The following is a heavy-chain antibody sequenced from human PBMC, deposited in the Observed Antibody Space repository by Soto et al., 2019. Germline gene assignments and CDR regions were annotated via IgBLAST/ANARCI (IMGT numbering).Heavy chain of an antibody. CDR2: INPATGAA. CDR1: GYPVTAYY. D-gene: IGHD3-3*01. V-gene: IGHV1-2*02. CDR3: ARGGGVGVAGSAAFDM. Sequence: QLHLVQSGAVVKKPGASVMVSCSASGYPVTAYYMHWVRQAPGRGLEWMGGINPATGAAKYTQTFQGRVTMTRDTSTSTVFMELSGLTSEDTAVFYCARGGGVGVAGSAAFDMWGQGTVVTVSS. J-gene: IGHJ3*02.